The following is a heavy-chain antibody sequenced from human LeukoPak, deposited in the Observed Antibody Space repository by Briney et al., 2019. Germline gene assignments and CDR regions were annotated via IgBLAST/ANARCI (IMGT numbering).Heavy chain of an antibody. CDR2: IYSGGNT. CDR3: ARDQRSLFDV. Sequence: PSETLSLTCSVSDGSINSDTNYWGWIRQPPGKGLEWIASIYSGGNTFYNPSLKSRVTISIDTSKKQFSLKLTSVTAVDTAVYYCARDQRSLFDVWGQGSLVTVSS. J-gene: IGHJ4*02. V-gene: IGHV4-39*07. D-gene: IGHD1-26*01. CDR1: DGSINSDTNY.